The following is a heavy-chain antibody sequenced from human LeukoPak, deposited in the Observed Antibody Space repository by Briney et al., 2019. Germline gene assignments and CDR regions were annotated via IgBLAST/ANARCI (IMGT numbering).Heavy chain of an antibody. CDR1: GFTFSSYS. J-gene: IGHJ3*02. CDR2: ISSSSSYI. CDR3: ARVYAAMEPNDAFDI. V-gene: IGHV3-21*01. D-gene: IGHD5-18*01. Sequence: PGGSLRLSGAASGFTFSSYSMNWVRQAPGKGLEWVSSISSSSSYIYYADSVKGRFTISRDNAKNSLYLQMNSLRAEDTAVYYCARVYAAMEPNDAFDIWGQGTMVTVSS.